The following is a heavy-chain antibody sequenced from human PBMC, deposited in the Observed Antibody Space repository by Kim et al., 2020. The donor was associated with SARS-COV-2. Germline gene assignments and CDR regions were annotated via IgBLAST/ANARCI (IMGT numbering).Heavy chain of an antibody. Sequence: SETLSLTCTVSGGSISSYYWSWIRQPPGKGLEWIGYIYYSGSTNYNPSLKSRVTISVDTSKNQFSLKLSSVTAADTAVYYCARAGVATTGGRHYYYGMDVWGQGTTVNVSS. J-gene: IGHJ6*02. CDR3: ARAGVATTGGRHYYYGMDV. CDR2: IYYSGST. CDR1: GGSISSYY. V-gene: IGHV4-59*01. D-gene: IGHD5-12*01.